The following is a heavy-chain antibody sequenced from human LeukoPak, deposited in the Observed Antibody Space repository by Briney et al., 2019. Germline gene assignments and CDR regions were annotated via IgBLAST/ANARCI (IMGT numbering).Heavy chain of an antibody. V-gene: IGHV1-24*01. Sequence: EASVKVSCKVSGYMFTELSMHWVRQAPGKGLEWMGGFDPEDDEKMYAQKFQGRVTMTEDTSTDTAYMELSSLRAEDTAVYYCAKDHVPLKYPGLLGYYGMDVWGQGTTVTVSS. CDR3: AKDHVPLKYPGLLGYYGMDV. CDR2: FDPEDDEK. CDR1: GYMFTELS. J-gene: IGHJ6*02. D-gene: IGHD2-2*01.